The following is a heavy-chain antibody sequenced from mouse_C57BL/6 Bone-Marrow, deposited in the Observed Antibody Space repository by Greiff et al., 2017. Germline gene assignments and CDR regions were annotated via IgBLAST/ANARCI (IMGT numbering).Heavy chain of an antibody. V-gene: IGHV1-42*01. J-gene: IGHJ3*01. CDR1: GYSFTGYY. CDR2: INPSTGGT. Sequence: VQLQQSGPELVKPGASVKISCKASGYSFTGYYMNWVKQSPEKSLEWIGEINPSTGGTTYNQKFKAKATLTVDKSSSTAYMQLKSLTSEDSAVYYCAMLVFAYWGQGTLVTVSA. CDR3: AMLVFAY.